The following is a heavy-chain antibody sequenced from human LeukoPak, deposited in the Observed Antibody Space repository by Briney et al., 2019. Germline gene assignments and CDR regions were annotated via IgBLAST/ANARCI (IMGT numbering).Heavy chain of an antibody. D-gene: IGHD2-15*01. CDR3: ARDRVYCSGGSCLNWFDP. CDR1: GYTFTSYG. J-gene: IGHJ5*02. V-gene: IGHV1-18*04. Sequence: GASVKVSCKASGYTFTSYGIGWVRQAPGRGLEWMRWISAYNGNTNYAQKLQGRVTMTTDTSTSTAYMELRSLRSDDTAVYYCARDRVYCSGGSCLNWFDPWGQGTLVTVSS. CDR2: ISAYNGNT.